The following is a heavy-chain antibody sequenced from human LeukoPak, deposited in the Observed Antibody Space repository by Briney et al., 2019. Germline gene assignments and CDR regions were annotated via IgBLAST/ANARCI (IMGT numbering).Heavy chain of an antibody. J-gene: IGHJ4*02. CDR3: ARGGYYDSSGYFGY. CDR2: ISYDGSNK. D-gene: IGHD3-22*01. Sequence: PGGPLESSGEALGFTLGSLAMPWVGQVPARGLGWVEVISYDGSNKYYADSVKGRFTISRDNSKNTLYLQMNSLRAEDTAVYYCARGGYYDSSGYFGYWGQGTLVTVSS. V-gene: IGHV3-30*04. CDR1: GFTLGSLA.